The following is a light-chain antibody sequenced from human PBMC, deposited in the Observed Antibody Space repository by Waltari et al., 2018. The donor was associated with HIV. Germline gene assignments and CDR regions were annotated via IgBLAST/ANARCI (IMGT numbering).Light chain of an antibody. CDR3: QQRRNWPLT. CDR1: EHINNF. J-gene: IGKJ4*01. CDR2: YAS. V-gene: IGKV3-11*01. Sequence: EIVLTQSPATLSLSPGERATLSCTASEHINNFLAWYQQKPGQPPRLVLHYASNRAPGVPDRFSGGGSETHVALTFSSLEPEDFAVYYCQQRRNWPLTFGGETKVEMK.